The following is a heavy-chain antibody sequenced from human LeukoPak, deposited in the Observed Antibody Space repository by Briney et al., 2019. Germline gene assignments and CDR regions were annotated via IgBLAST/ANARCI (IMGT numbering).Heavy chain of an antibody. J-gene: IGHJ4*02. CDR1: GFTFSSYW. CDR3: ARDKIVGATNFDY. Sequence: GGSLRLSCAASGFTFSSYWMSWVRQAPGKGLEWVANTKQDGSERYYVDSVEGRFTISRDNAKNSLYLQMNSLRAEDTAVYYCARDKIVGATNFDYWGQGTLVTVSS. D-gene: IGHD1-26*01. CDR2: TKQDGSER. V-gene: IGHV3-7*03.